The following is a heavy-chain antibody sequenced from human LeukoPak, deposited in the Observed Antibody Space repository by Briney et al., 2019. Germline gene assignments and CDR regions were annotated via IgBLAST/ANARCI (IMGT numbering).Heavy chain of an antibody. CDR3: AREYGSGYSGYEDY. J-gene: IGHJ4*02. Sequence: PSEALSLTCTVSGYSISSGYYWGWIRQPPGKGLEWIGSIYHSGSTYYNPSLKSRVTISVDTSKNQFSLKLSSVTAADTAVYYCAREYGSGYSGYEDYWGQGTLVTVSS. V-gene: IGHV4-38-2*02. D-gene: IGHD5-12*01. CDR2: IYHSGST. CDR1: GYSISSGYY.